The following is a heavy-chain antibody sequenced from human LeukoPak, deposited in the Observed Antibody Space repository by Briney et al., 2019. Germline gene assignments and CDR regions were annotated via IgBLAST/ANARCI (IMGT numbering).Heavy chain of an antibody. V-gene: IGHV3-30*04. CDR3: ASGYCSGGSCCPGY. Sequence: GRSLRLSCAASGFTFSSYAMHWVRQAPGKGLEWVAVISYDGSNKHYADSVKGRFTISRDNSKNTLYLQMNSLRAEDTAVYYCASGYCSGGSCCPGYWGQGTLVTVSS. J-gene: IGHJ4*02. D-gene: IGHD2-15*01. CDR1: GFTFSSYA. CDR2: ISYDGSNK.